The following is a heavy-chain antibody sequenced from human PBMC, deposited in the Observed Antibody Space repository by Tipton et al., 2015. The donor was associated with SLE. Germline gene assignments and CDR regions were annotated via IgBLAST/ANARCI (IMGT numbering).Heavy chain of an antibody. CDR2: IYYSGNT. CDR1: GGSISSGGYY. J-gene: IGHJ6*04. Sequence: LRLSCTVSGGSISSGGYYWTWIRQLPGKGLEWIGYIYYSGNTYYNPSLGSRLTISVDTSKGQFSLRLTSVTAAGTAVYYCARATDWNLSPDVWGKGTTVTVSS. CDR3: ARATDWNLSPDV. V-gene: IGHV4-31*02. D-gene: IGHD1-7*01.